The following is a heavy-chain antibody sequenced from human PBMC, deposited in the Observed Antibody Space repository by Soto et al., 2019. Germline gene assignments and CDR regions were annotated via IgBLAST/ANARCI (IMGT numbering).Heavy chain of an antibody. CDR2: IYYSGST. CDR1: GGSISSGDYY. D-gene: IGHD3-10*01. V-gene: IGHV4-30-4*01. Sequence: SETLSLTCTVSGGSISSGDYYWSWIRQPPGKGLEWIGYIYYSGSTYYNPSLKSRVTISVDTSKNQFSLKLSSVTAADTAVYYCAREEVIPFMVPGEFGRPEKEARKYYYYGMDVWGQGTTVTVSS. J-gene: IGHJ6*02. CDR3: AREEVIPFMVPGEFGRPEKEARKYYYYGMDV.